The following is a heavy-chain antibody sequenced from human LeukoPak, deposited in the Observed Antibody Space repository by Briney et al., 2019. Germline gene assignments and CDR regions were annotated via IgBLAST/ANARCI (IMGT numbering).Heavy chain of an antibody. D-gene: IGHD3-10*01. V-gene: IGHV3-7*05. J-gene: IGHJ3*02. Sequence: GGSLRLSCTASGFTLSSYWMSWVRQAPGKGLEWVANIIQDGSQKYYVDSVKGRFTISRDNAKNSLYLQMNRLRAEDTAVYYCPRDEFLSGECDAFDIWGQGTMVTVSS. CDR2: IIQDGSQK. CDR3: PRDEFLSGECDAFDI. CDR1: GFTLSSYW.